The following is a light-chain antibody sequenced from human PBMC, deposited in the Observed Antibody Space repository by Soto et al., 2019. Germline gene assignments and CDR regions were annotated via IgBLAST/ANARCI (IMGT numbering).Light chain of an antibody. CDR2: AAS. Sequence: DIQLTQSPSFLSASVGDRVTITCRASQGISSYLAWYQQKPGKAPKLLIYAASTLQSGVPSRFSGSGSGTEFTLTISILQHEDFATYYCQQLNRYPLTVGGGPKVEIK. V-gene: IGKV1-9*01. J-gene: IGKJ4*01. CDR3: QQLNRYPLT. CDR1: QGISSY.